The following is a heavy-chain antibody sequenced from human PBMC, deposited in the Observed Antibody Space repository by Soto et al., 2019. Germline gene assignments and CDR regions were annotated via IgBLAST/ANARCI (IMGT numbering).Heavy chain of an antibody. D-gene: IGHD3-10*01. J-gene: IGHJ6*02. CDR2: INAANGNT. V-gene: IGHV1-3*01. CDR3: ARDHHGSGTYYYYYGMDV. Sequence: ASVKVSCKASGYSLTSYTMHWVLQAPGQRLEWMGWINAANGNTKYSQNFQGRVTITRDTSASTAYMELSSLRSEDTAVYYCARDHHGSGTYYYYYGMDVWGQGTTVTVSS. CDR1: GYSLTSYT.